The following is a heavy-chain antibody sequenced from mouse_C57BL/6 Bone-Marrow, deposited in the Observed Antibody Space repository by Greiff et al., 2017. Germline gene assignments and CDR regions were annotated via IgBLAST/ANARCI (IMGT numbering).Heavy chain of an antibody. J-gene: IGHJ4*01. CDR2: IYPRSGNT. CDR3: ARRGLRRIYYSMDS. V-gene: IGHV1-81*01. CDR1: GYTFTSYG. D-gene: IGHD2-4*01. Sequence: VKLMESGAELARPGASVKLSCKASGYTFTSYGISWVKQRTGQGLEWIGEIYPRSGNTYYNEKFKGKATLTADKSSSTAYMELRSLTSEDSAVYVCARRGLRRIYYSMDSWGPGTSGTVSS.